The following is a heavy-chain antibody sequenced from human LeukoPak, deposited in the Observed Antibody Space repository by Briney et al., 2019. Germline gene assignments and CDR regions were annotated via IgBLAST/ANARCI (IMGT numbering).Heavy chain of an antibody. CDR1: GFSFSGYS. CDR2: VSSSSGHI. CDR3: ARDLAHDY. Sequence: KPGGSLRLSCAASGFSFSGYSMNWVRQAPGKGLEWVSSVSSSSGHIYYADPVKGRFTISRDNAKNSLYLQMNTLRAEDTAVYYCARDLAHDYWGQGTLVTVSS. J-gene: IGHJ4*02. V-gene: IGHV3-21*01.